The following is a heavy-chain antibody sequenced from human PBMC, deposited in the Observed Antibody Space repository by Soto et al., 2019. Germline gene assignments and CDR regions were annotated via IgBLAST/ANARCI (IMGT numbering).Heavy chain of an antibody. CDR2: IKSKNDGGTT. V-gene: IGHV3-15*01. CDR3: ATDRYDSSYYYIYHFDF. CDR1: GFTFSNAW. D-gene: IGHD3-22*01. Sequence: EVQLVESGGGLVKPGGSLRLSCAASGFTFSNAWMSWVRQAPGKGLEWVGRIKSKNDGGTTDYAAPVRGRFTISRDDSKNTLYLQINTLTTEDTAVYYCATDRYDSSYYYIYHFDFWGQGTLVTVSS. J-gene: IGHJ4*02.